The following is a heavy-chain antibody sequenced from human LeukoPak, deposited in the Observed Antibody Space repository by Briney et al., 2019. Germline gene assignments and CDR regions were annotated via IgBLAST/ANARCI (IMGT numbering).Heavy chain of an antibody. D-gene: IGHD6-6*01. V-gene: IGHV1-18*01. CDR1: GYTFTSYG. CDR3: ARNHYSSSSDY. Sequence: ASVKVSCKASGYTFTSYGISWVRQAPGQGLEWMGWINAGNGNTKYSQEFQGRVTMTTDTSTNTAFMELRSLRSDDTAMYYCARNHYSSSSDYWGQGTLVTVSS. J-gene: IGHJ4*02. CDR2: INAGNGNT.